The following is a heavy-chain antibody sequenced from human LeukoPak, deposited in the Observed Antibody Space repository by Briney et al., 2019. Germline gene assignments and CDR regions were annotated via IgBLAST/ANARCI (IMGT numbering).Heavy chain of an antibody. CDR3: ATPSRTEDGDYGVC. J-gene: IGHJ4*02. CDR1: GVIFSNFA. D-gene: IGHD4-17*01. CDR2: IIPILDVT. V-gene: IGHV1-69*04. Sequence: PRASVKVSCKASGVIFSNFAFNWVRQAPGQGLEWMGRIIPILDVTHYTQKLQGRLTITADKSTNTSYMELSSLTSEDTAVYYCATPSRTEDGDYGVCWGQGTLVTVSS.